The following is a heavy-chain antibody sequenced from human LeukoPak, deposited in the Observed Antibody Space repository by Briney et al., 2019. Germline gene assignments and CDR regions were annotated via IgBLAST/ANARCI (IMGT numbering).Heavy chain of an antibody. V-gene: IGHV3-21*01. CDR2: ISSSSSYI. CDR1: GFTFSSYS. D-gene: IGHD2-15*01. Sequence: GGSLRLSCAASGFTFSSYSMNWVRQAPGKGLEWVSSISSSSSYIYYADSVKGRFTISRDNAKNSLYLQMNSLRAEDTAVYYCARDRIDLRYCSGGNCYLDYWGQGTLVTVSS. J-gene: IGHJ4*02. CDR3: ARDRIDLRYCSGGNCYLDY.